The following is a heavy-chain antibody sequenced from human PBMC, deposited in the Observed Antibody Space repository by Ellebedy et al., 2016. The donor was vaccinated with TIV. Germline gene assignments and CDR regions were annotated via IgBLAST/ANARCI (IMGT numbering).Heavy chain of an antibody. CDR2: FFRGGDT. V-gene: IGHV4-59*01. Sequence: SETLSLTXTVSGASISTYSWTWIRQPPGKGLEWMGYFFRGGDTNYNPSLESRVFMSIDTSRNQFSLSLSSVTAADTGLYLCASFDYDVEGYYGLDVWGQGTTVTVSS. CDR3: ASFDYDVEGYYGLDV. J-gene: IGHJ6*02. CDR1: GASISTYS. D-gene: IGHD3-16*01.